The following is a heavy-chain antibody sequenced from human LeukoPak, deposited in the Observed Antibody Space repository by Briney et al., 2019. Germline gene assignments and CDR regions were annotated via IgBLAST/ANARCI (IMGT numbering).Heavy chain of an antibody. Sequence: SETLSLTCAVYGGSFSGYYWSWIRQPPGKGLEWIGEINHSGSTNYNPSLKSRVTILVDTSKNQFSLKLSSVTAADTAVYYCARGGGVVVVPAASLDYWGQGTLVTVSS. CDR3: ARGGGVVVVPAASLDY. CDR2: INHSGST. CDR1: GGSFSGYY. V-gene: IGHV4-34*01. D-gene: IGHD2-2*01. J-gene: IGHJ4*02.